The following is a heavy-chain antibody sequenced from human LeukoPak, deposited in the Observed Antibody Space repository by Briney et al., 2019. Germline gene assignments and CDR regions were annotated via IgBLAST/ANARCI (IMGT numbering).Heavy chain of an antibody. CDR1: GYTFINYY. Sequence: GASVKVSCKASGYTFINYYMHWVRQAPGQGLEWMGIINPSGGSTSYAQKFQGRVTMTRDTSTSTVYMELSSLRSEDTAVYYCARGGGFGELGEGPFDYWGQGTLVTVSS. D-gene: IGHD3-10*01. CDR2: INPSGGST. J-gene: IGHJ4*02. CDR3: ARGGGFGELGEGPFDY. V-gene: IGHV1-46*01.